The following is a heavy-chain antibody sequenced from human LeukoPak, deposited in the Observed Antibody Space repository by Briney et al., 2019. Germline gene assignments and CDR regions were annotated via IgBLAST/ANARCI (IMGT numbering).Heavy chain of an antibody. CDR1: GFTFRSYS. D-gene: IGHD3-10*01. V-gene: IGHV3-21*01. J-gene: IGHJ6*02. CDR3: ARVRVRGVSKGNGIDV. Sequence: GSLRLSCAASGFTFRSYSMNWVRQAPGKGLEWVSSISSSSSYIYYADSVKGRFTISRDNAKNSLYLQMNSLRAEDTAVYYCARVRVRGVSKGNGIDVWGQGTTVTVSS. CDR2: ISSSSSYI.